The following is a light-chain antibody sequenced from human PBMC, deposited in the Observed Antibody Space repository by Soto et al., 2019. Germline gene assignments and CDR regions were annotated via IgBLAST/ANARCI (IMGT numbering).Light chain of an antibody. Sequence: QSVLTQPPSVSAAPGQKVTISCSGSSXNIGGNSVSWYQQLPGTAPKLLIYDDDKRPSGIPDRFSGSKSGTSATLGITGFQTGDEADYYCGSWDSSLSAYVFATGTKVIVL. CDR2: DDD. CDR3: GSWDSSLSAYV. CDR1: SXNIGGNS. V-gene: IGLV1-51*01. J-gene: IGLJ1*01.